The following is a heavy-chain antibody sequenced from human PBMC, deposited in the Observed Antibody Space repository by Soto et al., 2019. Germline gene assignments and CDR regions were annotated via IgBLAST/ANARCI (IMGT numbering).Heavy chain of an antibody. CDR3: ARDQSVTGPSTFDY. D-gene: IGHD6-19*01. V-gene: IGHV3-74*01. Sequence: VQLVESGGGLVQPGGSLRLSCAASRFTFRSYWMHWVRQVPGKGLEWLSRINIDGSDTIYADSVKGRFTISRDNAKNTVYLHMNSLSAEDTAVYFCARDQSVTGPSTFDYWGQGTLVTVSS. CDR1: RFTFRSYW. J-gene: IGHJ4*02. CDR2: INIDGSDT.